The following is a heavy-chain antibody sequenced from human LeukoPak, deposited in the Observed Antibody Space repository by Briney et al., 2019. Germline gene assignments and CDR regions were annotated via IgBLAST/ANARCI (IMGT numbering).Heavy chain of an antibody. J-gene: IGHJ4*02. CDR1: GFTFSSYA. D-gene: IGHD6-19*01. V-gene: IGHV3-23*01. CDR2: ISGSGGTT. CDR3: AKGPVAVAGYYFDH. Sequence: GGSLRLSCAASGFTFSSYAMSWVRQAPGKGLEWVSSISGSGGTTYYADSVKGRFTISRDNPNDTLDLQMNSLTAEDTAVYYCAKGPVAVAGYYFDHWGQGTLVTVSS.